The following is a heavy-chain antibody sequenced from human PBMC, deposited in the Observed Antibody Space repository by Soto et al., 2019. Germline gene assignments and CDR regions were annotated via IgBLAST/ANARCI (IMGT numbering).Heavy chain of an antibody. D-gene: IGHD6-19*01. CDR3: ATGYYSSGWYGYYYYYGMDV. Sequence: PVGSLRLSFAASGFTVSSNYMSWVRQAPGKGLEWVSVIYSGGSTYYADSLKGLFTISRDNSKNTLYLQMNSLRAEDTVVYYCATGYYSSGWYGYYYYYGMDVWGQGTTVTFSS. CDR2: IYSGGST. V-gene: IGHV3-53*01. CDR1: GFTVSSNY. J-gene: IGHJ6*02.